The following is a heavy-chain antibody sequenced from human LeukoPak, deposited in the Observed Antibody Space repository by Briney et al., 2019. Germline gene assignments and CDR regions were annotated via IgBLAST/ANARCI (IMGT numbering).Heavy chain of an antibody. Sequence: GGSLRLSCAASGFTFTNYAMIWVRQAPGWGLEWVSAIRSGGDGTLYADSVKGRFTISRDNSKNTLFLQMNNMRAEDTAVYYCARDPNGDYVGAFEMWGPGTKVTVS. J-gene: IGHJ3*02. CDR3: ARDPNGDYVGAFEM. D-gene: IGHD4-17*01. CDR2: IRSGGDGT. V-gene: IGHV3-23*01. CDR1: GFTFTNYA.